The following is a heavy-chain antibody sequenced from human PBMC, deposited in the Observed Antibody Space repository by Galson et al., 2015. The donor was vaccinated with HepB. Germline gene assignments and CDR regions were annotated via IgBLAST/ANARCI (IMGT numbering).Heavy chain of an antibody. Sequence: SVKVSCKASGYTFSSYAMNWVRQAPGQGLEWMGWINTNTGNPTYAQGFTGRFVFSLDTSVSTAYLQISSLKAEDTAVYYCARDSYYSSSWYGFLGAGIPTPSDFDYWGQGTLVTVSS. CDR1: GYTFSSYA. D-gene: IGHD6-13*01. V-gene: IGHV7-4-1*02. CDR3: ARDSYYSSSWYGFLGAGIPTPSDFDY. J-gene: IGHJ4*02. CDR2: INTNTGNP.